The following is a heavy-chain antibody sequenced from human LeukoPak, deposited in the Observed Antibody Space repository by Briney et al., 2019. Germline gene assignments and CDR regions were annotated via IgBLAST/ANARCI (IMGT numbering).Heavy chain of an antibody. Sequence: SETLSLTCTVSGGSISSSSYYWGWIRQPPGKGLEWIGYIYYSGSTNYNPSPKSRVTISVDTSKNQFSLKLSSVTAADTAVYYCARAGGSYYLGVGYFDYWGQGTLVTVSS. CDR1: GGSISSSSYY. V-gene: IGHV4-61*05. J-gene: IGHJ4*02. CDR2: IYYSGST. CDR3: ARAGGSYYLGVGYFDY. D-gene: IGHD1-26*01.